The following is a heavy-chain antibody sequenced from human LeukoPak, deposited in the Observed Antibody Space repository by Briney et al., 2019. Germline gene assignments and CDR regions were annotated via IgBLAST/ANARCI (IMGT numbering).Heavy chain of an antibody. CDR3: ARNLIPEQLVLNF. Sequence: SETLSLTCTVSGGSISSGSYYWSWLRQPAGKGLEWIGRIYTSGSTNYNPSLKSRVTISVDTSKNQFSLNLKSVTPEDTAVYYCARNLIPEQLVLNFWGQGTLVTVSS. J-gene: IGHJ4*02. CDR1: GGSISSGSYY. V-gene: IGHV4-61*02. CDR2: IYTSGST. D-gene: IGHD6-13*01.